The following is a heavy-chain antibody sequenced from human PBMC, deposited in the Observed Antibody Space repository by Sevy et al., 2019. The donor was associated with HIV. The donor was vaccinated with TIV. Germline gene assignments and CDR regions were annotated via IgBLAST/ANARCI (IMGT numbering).Heavy chain of an antibody. D-gene: IGHD3-22*01. CDR3: ATSRSGYFDSSGYYIY. J-gene: IGHJ4*02. V-gene: IGHV5-51*01. CDR2: IYPDDSET. CDR1: GYSFTSHW. Sequence: GESLKISCEGSGYSFTSHWIGWVRHMPGKGLEWMGIIYPDDSETRYSPSFQGQVTFSADKSISTAYLQWSSLKVSDTAMYHCATSRSGYFDSSGYYIYWGQGTMVTVSS.